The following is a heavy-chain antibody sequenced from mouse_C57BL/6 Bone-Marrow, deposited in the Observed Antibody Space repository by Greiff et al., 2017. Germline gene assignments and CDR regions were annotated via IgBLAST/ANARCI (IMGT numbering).Heavy chain of an antibody. V-gene: IGHV1-54*01. D-gene: IGHD1-1*01. CDR2: INPGSGGT. Sequence: QVHVKQSGAELVRPGTSVKVSCKASGYAFTNYLIEWVKQRPGQGLEWIGVINPGSGGTNYNEKFKGKATLTADKSSSTAYMQLSSLTSEDSAVYFCARLGTTVGDYAMDYWGQGTSVTVSS. J-gene: IGHJ4*01. CDR1: GYAFTNYL. CDR3: ARLGTTVGDYAMDY.